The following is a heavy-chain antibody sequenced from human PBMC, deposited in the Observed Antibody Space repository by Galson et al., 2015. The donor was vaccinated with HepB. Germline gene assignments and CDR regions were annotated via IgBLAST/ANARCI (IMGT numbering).Heavy chain of an antibody. Sequence: SLRLSCAASGFSFSSRGMHWVRQAPGKGLEWVAIISYDGNKKYYKDSLEGRFTISRDDSKNTVYLHMNSLRVEDTAMYYCTKDTYGDYGLGYFDLWGRGSLVTVSS. V-gene: IGHV3-30*18. CDR2: ISYDGNKK. D-gene: IGHD4-17*01. CDR1: GFSFSSRG. J-gene: IGHJ2*01. CDR3: TKDTYGDYGLGYFDL.